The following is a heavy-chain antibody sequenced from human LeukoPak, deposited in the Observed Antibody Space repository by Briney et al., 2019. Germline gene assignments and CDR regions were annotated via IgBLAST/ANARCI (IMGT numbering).Heavy chain of an antibody. CDR2: ISAYNGNT. Sequence: ASVKVSCKASGYTFTSYGINWVRQAPGQGLEWMGWISAYNGNTNYAQKFQGRVTMTTDTSTSTAYMELRSLRSDDTAVYYCARGYCSSGSCYADAFAIWGQPTMATVPS. D-gene: IGHD2-15*01. J-gene: IGHJ3*02. V-gene: IGHV1-18*01. CDR3: ARGYCSSGSCYADAFAI. CDR1: GYTFTSYG.